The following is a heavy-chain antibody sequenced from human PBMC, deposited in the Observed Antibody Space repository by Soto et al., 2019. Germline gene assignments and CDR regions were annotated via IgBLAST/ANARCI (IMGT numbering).Heavy chain of an antibody. V-gene: IGHV1-18*01. CDR3: ARDRGTMIVVVTIDAFDI. J-gene: IGHJ3*02. Sequence: QVQLVQSGAEVKKPGASVKVSCKASGYTFTSYGISWVRQAPGQGLEWMGWISAYNGNTNYAQKLQGRVTMTTDTTTSRAYMELRSLRSDDTAVYYCARDRGTMIVVVTIDAFDIWGQGTMVTVSS. CDR1: GYTFTSYG. D-gene: IGHD3-22*01. CDR2: ISAYNGNT.